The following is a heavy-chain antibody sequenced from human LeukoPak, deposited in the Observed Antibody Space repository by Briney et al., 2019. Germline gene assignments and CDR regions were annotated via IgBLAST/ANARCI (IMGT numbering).Heavy chain of an antibody. CDR2: INPSGGST. V-gene: IGHV1-46*03. Sequence: ASVKVSRKASGYTFTSYYKHWVRQAPGQGLEWMGIINPSGGSTSYAQKFQGRVTMTRDTSTSTVYMELSSLRSEDTAVYYCAFGYSSGWPQFDYWGQGTLVTVSS. D-gene: IGHD6-19*01. CDR1: GYTFTSYY. CDR3: AFGYSSGWPQFDY. J-gene: IGHJ4*02.